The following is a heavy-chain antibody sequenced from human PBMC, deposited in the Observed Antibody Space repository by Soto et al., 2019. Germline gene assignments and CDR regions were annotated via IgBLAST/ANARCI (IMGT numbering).Heavy chain of an antibody. Sequence: SGPTLVNPTQTLTLTCTFSGFSLSTSGVGVGWIRQPPGKALEWLALIYWDDDKRYSPSLKSRLTITKDTSKNQVVLKMTNMDPVDTATYYCAHIAPFTAIDYGILTGYPYYYYYYMDVWGKGTTVTVSS. V-gene: IGHV2-5*02. D-gene: IGHD3-9*01. CDR1: GFSLSTSGVG. CDR2: IYWDDDK. J-gene: IGHJ6*03. CDR3: AHIAPFTAIDYGILTGYPYYYYYYMDV.